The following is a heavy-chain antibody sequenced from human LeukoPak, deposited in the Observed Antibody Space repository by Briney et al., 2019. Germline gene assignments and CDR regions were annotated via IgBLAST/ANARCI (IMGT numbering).Heavy chain of an antibody. CDR3: ARDGPPPELAMLEKVVNY. V-gene: IGHV3-21*01. CDR1: GFTFSSYS. Sequence: WGSLRLSCAASGFTFSSYSMNWVRQAPGKGLEWVSSISSSSSYIYYADSVKGRFTISRDNAKNSLYLQMNSLRAEDTAVYYCARDGPPPELAMLEKVVNYWGQGTLVTVSS. J-gene: IGHJ4*02. CDR2: ISSSSSYI. D-gene: IGHD5-24*01.